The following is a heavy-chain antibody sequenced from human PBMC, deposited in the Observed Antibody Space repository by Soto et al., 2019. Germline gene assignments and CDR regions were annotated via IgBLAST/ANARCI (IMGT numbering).Heavy chain of an antibody. CDR3: ANDPSLLRFLEWLPALADAFDI. D-gene: IGHD3-3*01. J-gene: IGHJ3*02. CDR1: GVTVNIYA. V-gene: IGHV3-23*01. CDR2: ISGSGGST. Sequence: AGSIDISSAASGVTVNIYAVSGCCKAPEKRLSWVSAISGSGGSTYYADSVKGRFTISRDNSKNTLYLQMNSLRAEDTAVYYCANDPSLLRFLEWLPALADAFDIWGQGTMVTV.